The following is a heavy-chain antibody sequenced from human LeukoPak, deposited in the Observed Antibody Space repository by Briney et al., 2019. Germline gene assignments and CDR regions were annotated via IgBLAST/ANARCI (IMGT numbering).Heavy chain of an antibody. CDR2: IKSKTDGGTT. V-gene: IGHV3-15*01. CDR1: GFTFTNAW. Sequence: GGSLRLSYAASGFTFTNAWMSWVRQAPGKGLEWVGRIKSKTDGGTTDYAAPVKGRFTISRDDSKNTLYLQMNSLKTEDTAVYYCTTEAELRHYCTNGICYNFNCWGQGTLVTVSS. CDR3: TTEAELRHYCTNGICYNFNC. D-gene: IGHD2-8*01. J-gene: IGHJ4*02.